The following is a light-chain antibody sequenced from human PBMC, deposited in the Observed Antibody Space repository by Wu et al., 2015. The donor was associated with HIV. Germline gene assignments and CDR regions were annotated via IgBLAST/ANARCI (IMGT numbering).Light chain of an antibody. CDR2: KAS. J-gene: IGKJ4*01. CDR3: QHYGDLPRSALT. Sequence: DIQMTQSPSILSASIGGRVTITCRASQSITPWLAWYQQKPGKAPKLLIYKASNLQNGVSPRFSGSGSGTEYTLAINNLQPDDFTTYFCQHYGDLPRSALTFGGGTKIEIE. V-gene: IGKV1-5*03. CDR1: QSITPW.